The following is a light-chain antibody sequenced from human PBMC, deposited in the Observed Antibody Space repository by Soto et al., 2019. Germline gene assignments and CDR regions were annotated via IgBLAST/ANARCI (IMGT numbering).Light chain of an antibody. V-gene: IGKV1-39*01. CDR1: QSISSY. CDR2: AAS. Sequence: DIQMTQSPSSLSASVGDRVTITCRASQSISSYLNWYQQKPGKAPKLLIYAASSLQSGGPSRFSGSGSGTDFTLTISSLQPEDFATYYCQQSYSTMYTFCQGTKLEIK. CDR3: QQSYSTMYT. J-gene: IGKJ2*01.